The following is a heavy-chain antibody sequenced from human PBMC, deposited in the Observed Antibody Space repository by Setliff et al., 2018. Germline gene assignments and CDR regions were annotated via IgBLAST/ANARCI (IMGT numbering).Heavy chain of an antibody. CDR1: GFTFSNYY. CDR2: IHDSGNPT. V-gene: IGHV3-11*04. J-gene: IGHJ3*01. Sequence: GGSLRLSCAASGFTFSNYYMTWIRQAPGKGLEWISYIHDSGNPTYYADSVKGRCTVSRDNAKNSLYLQMDSLRAEDTAVYYCAGQGGGYCRGGSCIQDALSVWGQGTRFTVSS. CDR3: AGQGGGYCRGGSCIQDALSV. D-gene: IGHD2-15*01.